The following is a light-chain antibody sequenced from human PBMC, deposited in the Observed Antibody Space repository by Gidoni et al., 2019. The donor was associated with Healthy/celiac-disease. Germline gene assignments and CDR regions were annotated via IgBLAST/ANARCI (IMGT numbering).Light chain of an antibody. Sequence: EIVMTQSPATLSVSPGERATLSFRASQSVSSNLAWYQQKPGQAPRLLIYGASSGSGPEFTLTISSLQSEDFAVYYCQQYNNWPPWTFGQGTKVEIK. V-gene: IGKV3-15*01. CDR3: QQYNNWPPWT. J-gene: IGKJ1*01. CDR1: QSVSSN. CDR2: GAS.